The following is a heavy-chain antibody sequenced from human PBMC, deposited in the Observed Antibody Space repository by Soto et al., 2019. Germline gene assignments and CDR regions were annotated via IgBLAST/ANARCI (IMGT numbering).Heavy chain of an antibody. J-gene: IGHJ4*02. CDR3: GIAAAGTSQIGY. V-gene: IGHV1-18*01. D-gene: IGHD6-13*01. CDR1: GYTFTSYG. Sequence: ASVKVSCKASGYTFTSYGISWVRQAPGQGLEWMGWISAYNGNTNYAQKLQGRVTMTTDTSTSTAYMELSSLRSDDTAVYYCGIAAAGTSQIGYWGQLTLGTAS. CDR2: ISAYNGNT.